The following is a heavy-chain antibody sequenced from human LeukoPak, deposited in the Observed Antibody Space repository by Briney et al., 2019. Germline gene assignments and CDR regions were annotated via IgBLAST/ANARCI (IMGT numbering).Heavy chain of an antibody. CDR1: GYTFTSYG. D-gene: IGHD6-19*01. J-gene: IGHJ5*02. CDR3: ARDSIAVAGTTRTGWFDP. Sequence: ASVKVSCKASGYTFTSYGISWVRHTPGQGLKWMGWISAYNGNTNYAQKLQGRVTMITDTSTSTAYMELRSLRSDDTAVYYCARDSIAVAGTTRTGWFDPWGQGTLVTVSS. CDR2: ISAYNGNT. V-gene: IGHV1-18*04.